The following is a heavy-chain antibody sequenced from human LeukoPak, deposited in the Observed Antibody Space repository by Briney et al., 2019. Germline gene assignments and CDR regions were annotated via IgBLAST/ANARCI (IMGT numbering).Heavy chain of an antibody. Sequence: SETLSLTCTVSGGSISSSSYYWGWIRQPPGKGLEWIGSIYYSGSTYYNPSLKSRVTISVDTSKNQFSLKLSSVTAADTAVYYCARESGYSSSFSYYGMDVWGQGTTVTVSS. D-gene: IGHD6-13*01. CDR3: ARESGYSSSFSYYGMDV. V-gene: IGHV4-39*07. J-gene: IGHJ6*02. CDR2: IYYSGST. CDR1: GGSISSSSYY.